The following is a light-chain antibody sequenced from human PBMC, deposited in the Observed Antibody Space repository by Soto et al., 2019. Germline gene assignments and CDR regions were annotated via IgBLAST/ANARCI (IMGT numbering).Light chain of an antibody. J-gene: IGKJ1*01. CDR1: QSVSNNY. V-gene: IGKV3-20*01. CDR2: GAS. Sequence: EIVWTQSPGTLSLSPGERATLSCRASQSVSNNYLAWYKQKPGQAPSLLIYGASNRATGIPDRFSGSGSGTDFTLTIRRLEPEDFAVYYCQQYGSSGTFGQGTKVDIK. CDR3: QQYGSSGT.